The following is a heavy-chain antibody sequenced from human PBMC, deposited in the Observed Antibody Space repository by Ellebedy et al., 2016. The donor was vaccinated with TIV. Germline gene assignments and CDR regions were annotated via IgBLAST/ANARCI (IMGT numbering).Heavy chain of an antibody. D-gene: IGHD5-12*01. CDR2: IYTSGST. CDR3: AKDLARGYSGYAMDYYYGMDV. V-gene: IGHV4-4*07. J-gene: IGHJ6*02. CDR1: GGSISSYY. Sequence: SETLSLTXTVSGGSISSYYWSWIRQPAGKGLEWIGRIYTSGSTNYNPSLKSRVTMSVDTSKNQFSLKMSSVTAADTAVYYCAKDLARGYSGYAMDYYYGMDVWGQGTTVTVSS.